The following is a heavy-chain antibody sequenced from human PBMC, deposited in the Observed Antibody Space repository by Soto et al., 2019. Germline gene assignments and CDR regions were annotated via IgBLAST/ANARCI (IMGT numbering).Heavy chain of an antibody. D-gene: IGHD4-17*01. CDR2: IYYSVST. CDR1: GGSVSSGSYY. V-gene: IGHV4-61*01. Sequence: SETLSLTFTVSGGSVSSGSYYWSWIRQPPGKGLGWIGYIYYSVSTNYNHSLKSRVTISVDTSKNQFSLKLSSVTAADTAVYYCARAYGGNSRVFDYWGQGTLVTVSS. CDR3: ARAYGGNSRVFDY. J-gene: IGHJ4*02.